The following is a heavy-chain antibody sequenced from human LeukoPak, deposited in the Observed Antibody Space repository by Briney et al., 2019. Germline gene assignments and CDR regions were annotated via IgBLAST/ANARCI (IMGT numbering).Heavy chain of an antibody. J-gene: IGHJ4*02. D-gene: IGHD3-22*01. CDR1: GFIFSDYE. V-gene: IGHV3-7*01. Sequence: GGSLRLSCAASGFIFSDYEMNWVRQAPGKGLEWVANIKKDGSEKYYVDSVKGRFTISRDNAKNSLYLQMNSLGAEDTAVYYCARDLYRIVVVPHYFDYWGQGTLVTVSS. CDR3: ARDLYRIVVVPHYFDY. CDR2: IKKDGSEK.